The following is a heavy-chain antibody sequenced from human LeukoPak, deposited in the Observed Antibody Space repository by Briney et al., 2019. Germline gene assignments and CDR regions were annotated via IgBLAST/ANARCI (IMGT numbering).Heavy chain of an antibody. CDR1: GFTFCNYA. V-gene: IGHV3-23*01. CDR2: IDASGGAT. D-gene: IGHD6-19*01. J-gene: IGHJ5*02. CDR3: AKGSGSGWYGWFAP. Sequence: GESLRLSCAASGFTFCNYAMSWVRPAPGKGLEWVSSIDASGGATYYADSVKGRFTISRDNSKNTFYLQMNSLRAEDTAVYSCAKGSGSGWYGWFAPWGQGTLVTVSS.